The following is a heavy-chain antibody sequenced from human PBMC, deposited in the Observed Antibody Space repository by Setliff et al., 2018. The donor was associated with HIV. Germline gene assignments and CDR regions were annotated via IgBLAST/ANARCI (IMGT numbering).Heavy chain of an antibody. J-gene: IGHJ4*02. Sequence: ASVKVSCKTSGYTFTGHYMHWVRQAPGQGLQWMGWIDPHTGGPQYSQKFLGRVTMTRDTSISTVYMELTSLRSDDTAIYYCARDANYGSSGYDREYFDYWGQGTLVTVS. V-gene: IGHV1-2*02. CDR1: GYTFTGHY. CDR3: ARDANYGSSGYDREYFDY. CDR2: IDPHTGGP. D-gene: IGHD5-12*01.